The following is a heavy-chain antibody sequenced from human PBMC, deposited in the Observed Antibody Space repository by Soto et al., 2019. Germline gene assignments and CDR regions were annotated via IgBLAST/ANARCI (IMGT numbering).Heavy chain of an antibody. CDR2: IKSKTDGGTT. V-gene: IGHV3-15*07. CDR3: ITDVIQLWLEVYGMDV. J-gene: IGHJ6*02. CDR1: GFTFSNAW. D-gene: IGHD5-18*01. Sequence: GSLRLSCAASGFTFSNAWMNWVRQAPGKGLEWVGRIKSKTDGGTTDYAAPVKGRITISRDDSKNKLYLQMNNLKTEDTALYYCITDVIQLWLEVYGMDVWGQGTTVTAP.